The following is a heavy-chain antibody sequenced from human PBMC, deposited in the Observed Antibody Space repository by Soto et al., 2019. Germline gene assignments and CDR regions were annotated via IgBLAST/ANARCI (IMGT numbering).Heavy chain of an antibody. J-gene: IGHJ6*02. Sequence: SETLSLTCAVYGGSFSGYYWSWIRQPPGKGLEWIGEINHSGSTNYNPSLKSRVTISVDTSKNQFSLKLSSVTAADTAVYYCARASRLRGSYYYYYGMDVWGQRTTVTVSS. CDR2: INHSGST. V-gene: IGHV4-34*01. D-gene: IGHD3-16*01. CDR3: ARASRLRGSYYYYYGMDV. CDR1: GGSFSGYY.